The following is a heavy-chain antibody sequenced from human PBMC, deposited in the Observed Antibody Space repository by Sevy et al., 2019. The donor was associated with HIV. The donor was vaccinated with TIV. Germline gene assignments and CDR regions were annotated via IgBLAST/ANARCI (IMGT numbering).Heavy chain of an antibody. J-gene: IGHJ6*02. CDR1: VFTFSNYW. D-gene: IGHD2-2*01. Sequence: GGSLRLSCAASVFTFSNYWMSWVRQAPGKGLEWVAHIKRDGSEKYYVDSVKGRFSISRDNPKNSLYLQMNSLRAEDTAVYYCARDCSSTTCLWGLDVWGQGTTVTVSS. V-gene: IGHV3-7*03. CDR2: IKRDGSEK. CDR3: ARDCSSTTCLWGLDV.